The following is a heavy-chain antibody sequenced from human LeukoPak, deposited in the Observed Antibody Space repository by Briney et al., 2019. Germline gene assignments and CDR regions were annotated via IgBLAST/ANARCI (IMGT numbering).Heavy chain of an antibody. J-gene: IGHJ5*02. CDR2: ISAYNGNT. CDR3: ARDLCSGGSCYSAWFDP. Sequence: ASVKVSCKASGYTFTSYGISWMRQAPGQGLEWMGWISAYNGNTNYAQKLQGRVTMTTDTSTSTAYMELRSLRSDDTAVYYCARDLCSGGSCYSAWFDPWGQGTLVTVSS. D-gene: IGHD2-15*01. V-gene: IGHV1-18*04. CDR1: GYTFTSYG.